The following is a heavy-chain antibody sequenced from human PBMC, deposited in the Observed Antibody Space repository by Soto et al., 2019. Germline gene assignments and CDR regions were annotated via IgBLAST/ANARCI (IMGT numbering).Heavy chain of an antibody. CDR2: IIPIFGTA. J-gene: IGHJ6*02. V-gene: IGHV1-69*13. Sequence: SVKVSCKAPGGTFSSYAISWVRQAPGQGLEWMGGIIPIFGTANYAQKFQGRVTTTADESTSTAYTELSSLRSEDTAVYYCASSPTTRYYYYYGMDVWGQGTTVTVSS. CDR3: ASSPTTRYYYYYGMDV. CDR1: GGTFSSYA. D-gene: IGHD4-4*01.